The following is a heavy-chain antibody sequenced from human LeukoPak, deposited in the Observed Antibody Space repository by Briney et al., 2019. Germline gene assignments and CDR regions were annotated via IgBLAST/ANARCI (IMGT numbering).Heavy chain of an antibody. Sequence: KPSETLSLTCTASGGSISSSSYYWGWIRQPPGKGLEWIGNIYYTGSTHYNPSLKSRVTISVDTSKNQFSLKLSSVTAADTAVYHCVRGVRIWGQGTIVTVSS. CDR3: VRGVRI. V-gene: IGHV4-39*01. D-gene: IGHD3-10*01. J-gene: IGHJ3*02. CDR2: IYYTGST. CDR1: GGSISSSSYY.